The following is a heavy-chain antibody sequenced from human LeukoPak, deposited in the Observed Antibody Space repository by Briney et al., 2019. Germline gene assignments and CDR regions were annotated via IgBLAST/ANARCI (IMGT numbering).Heavy chain of an antibody. V-gene: IGHV1-2*02. CDR1: GYTFTGYY. J-gene: IGHJ5*02. D-gene: IGHD2-2*01. Sequence: ASVKVSCKASGYTFTGYYMHWVRQAPGQGLEWMGWINPNSGGTNYAQKFQGRVTMTRDTSISTAYMELSRLRSDDTAVYYCARAVVPAAMGVNWFDPWGQGSLVTVSS. CDR3: ARAVVPAAMGVNWFDP. CDR2: INPNSGGT.